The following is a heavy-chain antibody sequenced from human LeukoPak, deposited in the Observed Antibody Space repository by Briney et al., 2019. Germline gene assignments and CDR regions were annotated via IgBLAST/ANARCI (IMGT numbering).Heavy chain of an antibody. Sequence: SQTLSLTCTVSGGSISSGSYYWSWIRQPAGKGLEWIGRIYTSGSTNYNPSLKSRVTISVDTSKNQFSLKLSSVTAADTAVYYCAREGGRSVVPAAITWFDPWGQGTLVTVSS. CDR2: IYTSGST. D-gene: IGHD2-2*02. J-gene: IGHJ5*02. CDR1: GGSISSGSYY. V-gene: IGHV4-61*02. CDR3: AREGGRSVVPAAITWFDP.